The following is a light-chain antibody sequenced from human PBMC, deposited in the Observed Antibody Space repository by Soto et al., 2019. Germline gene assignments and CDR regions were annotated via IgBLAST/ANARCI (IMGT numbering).Light chain of an antibody. J-gene: IGKJ2*01. V-gene: IGKV3-20*01. Sequence: EIVLTQSPGTLSLSPGERATLSWRTSQRWSSSNLARYQQKPGQAPRLLIYGTSSRATGIPDRFSGSGSGTDFTLSISRLEPEDCAVYYCQLYGSSKDTCGQRTKLEIQ. CDR2: GTS. CDR1: QRWSSSN. CDR3: QLYGSSKDT.